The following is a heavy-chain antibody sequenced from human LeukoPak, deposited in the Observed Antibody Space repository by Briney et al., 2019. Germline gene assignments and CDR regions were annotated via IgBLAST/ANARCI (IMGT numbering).Heavy chain of an antibody. CDR2: IYSGGST. Sequence: GGSLRLSCAASGFTASSNYMSWVRQAPGKGLEWVSVIYSGGSTYYADSVKGRFTISRDNSKNTLYLQMNSLRAEDTAVYYCARTQDSYYDSSGYFPVGYGMDVWGQGTTVTVSS. CDR3: ARTQDSYYDSSGYFPVGYGMDV. D-gene: IGHD3-22*01. CDR1: GFTASSNY. J-gene: IGHJ6*02. V-gene: IGHV3-53*01.